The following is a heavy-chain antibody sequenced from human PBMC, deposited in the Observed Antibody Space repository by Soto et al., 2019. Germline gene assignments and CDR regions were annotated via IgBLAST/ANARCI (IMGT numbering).Heavy chain of an antibody. CDR3: ARDHYDFWSGYSNYFDY. CDR1: GFTFSSYW. J-gene: IGHJ4*02. D-gene: IGHD3-3*01. Sequence: PGGSLRLSCAASGFTFSSYWTHWVRQAPGKGLVWVSRINSDGSSTSYADSVKGRFTISRDNAKNTLYLQMNSLRAEDTAVYYCARDHYDFWSGYSNYFDYWGQGTLVTVSS. V-gene: IGHV3-74*01. CDR2: INSDGSST.